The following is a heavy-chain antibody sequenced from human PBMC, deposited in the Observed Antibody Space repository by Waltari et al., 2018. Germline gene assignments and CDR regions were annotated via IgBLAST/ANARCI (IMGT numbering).Heavy chain of an antibody. CDR3: ARQFQYYFDY. CDR2: IYPSDSDT. J-gene: IGHJ4*02. Sequence: EVQLVQSGAEVKQPGESLKISCQVSGYSFTNFWIGWVRQMPGKGLEWMGVIYPSDSDTKYSPSFQGRVTISVDKSTSTAYLQWSSLKASDTAMYYCARQFQYYFDYWGQGTLVTVSS. CDR1: GYSFTNFW. V-gene: IGHV5-51*01.